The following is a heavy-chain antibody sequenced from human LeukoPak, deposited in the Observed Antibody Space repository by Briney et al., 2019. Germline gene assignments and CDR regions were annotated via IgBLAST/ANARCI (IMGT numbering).Heavy chain of an antibody. CDR1: GGSFSGYY. V-gene: IGHV4-34*01. J-gene: IGHJ2*01. Sequence: SSETLSLTCAVYGGSFSGYYWSWIHQPPGKGLEWIGEINHSGSTNYNPSLKSRVTISVDTSKNQFSLKLSSVTAADTAVYYCARGLGHYWYFDLWGRGTLVTVSS. CDR2: INHSGST. CDR3: ARGLGHYWYFDL.